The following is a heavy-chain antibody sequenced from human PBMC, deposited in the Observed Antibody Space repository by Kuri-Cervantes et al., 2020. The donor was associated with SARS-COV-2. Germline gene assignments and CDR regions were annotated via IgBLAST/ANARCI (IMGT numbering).Heavy chain of an antibody. CDR2: ISAYNGNT. CDR3: ARGRFNWNDGSYYFDY. V-gene: IGHV1-18*01. CDR1: GYTFTSYG. Sequence: ASVKVSCKASGYTFTSYGISWVRQAPGQGLEWMGWISAYNGNTNYAQKLQGRVTMTTDTSTNTAYMELRSLRSDDTAVYYCARGRFNWNDGSYYFDYWGQGTLVTVSS. D-gene: IGHD1-1*01. J-gene: IGHJ4*02.